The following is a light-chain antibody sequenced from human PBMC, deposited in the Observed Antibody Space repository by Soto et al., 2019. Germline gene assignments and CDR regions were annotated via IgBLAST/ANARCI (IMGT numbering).Light chain of an antibody. Sequence: EIVMTQSPATLSASPGERVTLSCRVSQSVSGNLAWYQQKPGQAPRLLIYGAVTRATGIPARFSGRGSGTEFTLTITSLQSEDFAVYYCQQYYNWPRTFGQGAKVDIK. CDR1: QSVSGN. CDR3: QQYYNWPRT. V-gene: IGKV3D-15*01. J-gene: IGKJ1*01. CDR2: GAV.